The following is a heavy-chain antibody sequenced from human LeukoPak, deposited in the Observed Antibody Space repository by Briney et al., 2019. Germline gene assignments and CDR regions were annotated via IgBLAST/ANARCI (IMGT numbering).Heavy chain of an antibody. Sequence: QPGGSLRLSCAASGFTFSSYWMHWVRQAPGKGLVWVSRINSDGSSTSYADSVKGRFTISRDNAKNTLYLQMNSLRAEDTAVYYCARVGSTTRLRFDYWGQGTLVTVSS. CDR1: GFTFSSYW. CDR2: INSDGSST. V-gene: IGHV3-74*01. J-gene: IGHJ4*02. CDR3: ARVGSTTRLRFDY. D-gene: IGHD5/OR15-5a*01.